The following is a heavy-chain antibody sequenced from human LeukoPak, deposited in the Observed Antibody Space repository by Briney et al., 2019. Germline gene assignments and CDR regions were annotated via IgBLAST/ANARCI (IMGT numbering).Heavy chain of an antibody. V-gene: IGHV4-34*01. CDR2: INHSGST. CDR1: GVSFSGYY. D-gene: IGHD3-22*01. J-gene: IGHJ4*02. CDR3: ARGPSYYYDSSGYPYYFDY. Sequence: SETLSLTCAVYGVSFSGYYWSWIRQPPGQGLEWIGEINHSGSTNYNPSLKSRVTISVDTSKNQFSLKLSSVTAADTAVYYCARGPSYYYDSSGYPYYFDYWGQGTLVTVSS.